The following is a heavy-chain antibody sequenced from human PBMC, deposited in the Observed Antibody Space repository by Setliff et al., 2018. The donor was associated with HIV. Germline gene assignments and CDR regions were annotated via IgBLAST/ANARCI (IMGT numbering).Heavy chain of an antibody. CDR3: ARLGYYNFWSGYWTDY. CDR1: GYSISSGYY. Sequence: SETLSLTCNVSGYSISSGYYWGWIRQPPGKGLEWIGAMFHSGSSYLNPSLRSRVTISLDTSKNHVSLRLRSVTAADTAVYYCARLGYYNFWSGYWTDYWGHGTLVTVSS. D-gene: IGHD3-3*01. CDR2: MFHSGSS. J-gene: IGHJ4*01. V-gene: IGHV4-38-2*02.